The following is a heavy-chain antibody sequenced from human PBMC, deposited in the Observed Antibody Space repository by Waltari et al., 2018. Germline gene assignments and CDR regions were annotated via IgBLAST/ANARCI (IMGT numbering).Heavy chain of an antibody. CDR2: IYHSGST. Sequence: QVQLQESGPGLVKPSETLSLTCAVSGYSISSGYYWGWIRQPPGKGLEWIGSIYHSGSTYYNPSLKSRVTISVYTSKNQFSLKLSSVTAADTAVYYCARISGMDVWGQGTTVTVSS. CDR3: ARISGMDV. V-gene: IGHV4-38-2*01. CDR1: GYSISSGYY. D-gene: IGHD2-15*01. J-gene: IGHJ6*02.